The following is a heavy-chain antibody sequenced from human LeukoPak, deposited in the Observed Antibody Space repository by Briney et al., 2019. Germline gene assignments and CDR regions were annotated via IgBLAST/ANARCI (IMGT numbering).Heavy chain of an antibody. Sequence: GGSLRLSCAASGFTFSSYWLHWVRQAPGKGLVWVSRINSDGSSITYADSVKGRFTISRDNAKNTLYLQMNSLRVEDTAVYYCAREGRVSGYDFDRWGQGTLVTVSS. V-gene: IGHV3-74*03. CDR2: INSDGSSI. CDR1: GFTFSSYW. CDR3: AREGRVSGYDFDR. J-gene: IGHJ4*02. D-gene: IGHD5-12*01.